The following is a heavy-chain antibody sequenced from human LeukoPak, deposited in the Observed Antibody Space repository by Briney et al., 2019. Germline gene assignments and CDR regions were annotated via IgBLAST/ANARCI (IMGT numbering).Heavy chain of an antibody. Sequence: GGSLRLSCAASGFTFSRYEMNWVRQAPGKGLEWVSYISISGHTIYFADSVKGRFTISRDNAKNSLYLQMSSLRAEDTAVYYCARDYASDYWGQGTLVTVSS. V-gene: IGHV3-48*03. CDR3: ARDYASDY. D-gene: IGHD3-10*01. J-gene: IGHJ4*02. CDR2: ISISGHTI. CDR1: GFTFSRYE.